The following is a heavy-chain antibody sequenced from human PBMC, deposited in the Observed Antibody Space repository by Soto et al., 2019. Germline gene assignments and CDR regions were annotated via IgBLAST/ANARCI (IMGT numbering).Heavy chain of an antibody. J-gene: IGHJ4*02. Sequence: EVQLVESGGGLVQPGGSLRLSCAASGFTFSSYWMHWVRQAPGKGLVWVSRINFYGSTTNYADFVKGQFTISRDNAKNMVYLQMNSLRAEDTAVYYCARGAGSAYYVDSWGQGTLVTVSS. CDR2: INFYGSTT. V-gene: IGHV3-74*01. D-gene: IGHD3-22*01. CDR1: GFTFSSYW. CDR3: ARGAGSAYYVDS.